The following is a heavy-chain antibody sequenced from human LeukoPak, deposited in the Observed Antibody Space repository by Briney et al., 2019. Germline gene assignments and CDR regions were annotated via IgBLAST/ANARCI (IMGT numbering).Heavy chain of an antibody. D-gene: IGHD4-17*01. J-gene: IGHJ4*02. Sequence: GGSLRLSCAASGFTFSSSAMSWVRQVPGKGLEWVSGISSSGGSTNYADSVKGRFTISRDNSKNTLYLQVNSLRAEDTAVYYCAKMAYGDYLYYFDYWGQGTLVTVSS. CDR3: AKMAYGDYLYYFDY. CDR2: ISSSGGST. CDR1: GFTFSSSA. V-gene: IGHV3-23*01.